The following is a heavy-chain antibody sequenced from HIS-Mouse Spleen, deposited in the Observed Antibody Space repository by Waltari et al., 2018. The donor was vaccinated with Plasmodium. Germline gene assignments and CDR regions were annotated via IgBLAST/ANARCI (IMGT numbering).Heavy chain of an antibody. CDR1: GFTFSSYW. Sequence: EVQLVESGGGLVQPGGSLRLSCAASGFTFSSYWMSWVRQAPGKGLDGVANINQDGSEKYYVDSVKGRCTISRDNAKNSLYLQMNSLRAEDTAVYYCASSWYWYFDLWGRGTLVTVSS. D-gene: IGHD6-13*01. J-gene: IGHJ2*01. V-gene: IGHV3-7*01. CDR3: ASSWYWYFDL. CDR2: INQDGSEK.